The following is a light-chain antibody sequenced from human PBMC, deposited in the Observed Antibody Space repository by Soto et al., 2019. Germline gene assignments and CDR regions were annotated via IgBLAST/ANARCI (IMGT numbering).Light chain of an antibody. CDR2: GAS. CDR3: QQRRNWPPPIP. V-gene: IGKV3-11*01. CDR1: QSISRN. Sequence: VGTGAPGTLSVSPGGSAPLSCRAIQSISRNLAWFQQRPGQAPRLLIYGASTRATGIPARFSGSGSGTDFTPPISSLEPQAFAVYSCQQRRNWPPPIPCGEGTRLDIK. J-gene: IGKJ5*01.